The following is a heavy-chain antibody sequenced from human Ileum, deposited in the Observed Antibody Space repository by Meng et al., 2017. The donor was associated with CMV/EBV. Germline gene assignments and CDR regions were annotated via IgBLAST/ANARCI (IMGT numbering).Heavy chain of an antibody. Sequence: GGSLRLSCAASGFIFSNYGMHWVRQAPGKGLEWVAFIRYDGSTESYGDSVKGRFTISRDNSKNTLYLQMNSLRAEDTAVYYCAKDGGRPGYYYYDSPDYLRGYWGQGKLVTVSS. CDR1: GFIFSNYG. CDR2: IRYDGSTE. J-gene: IGHJ1*01. CDR3: AKDGGRPGYYYYDSPDYLRGY. V-gene: IGHV3-30*02. D-gene: IGHD3-22*01.